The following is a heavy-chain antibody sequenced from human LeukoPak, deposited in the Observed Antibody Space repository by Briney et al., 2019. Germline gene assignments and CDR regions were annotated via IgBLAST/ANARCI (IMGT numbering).Heavy chain of an antibody. D-gene: IGHD6-19*01. Sequence: SQTLSLTCPLYGGSFSGYYWSWIRQPPGKGLEWIGEINHSGSTDYDPSLRGRVTISVDTSKNQFSLKLSSVTAADTAVYYCARGFSGWPQPRHFQHWGQGTLVTVSS. CDR1: GGSFSGYY. CDR3: ARGFSGWPQPRHFQH. J-gene: IGHJ1*01. CDR2: INHSGST. V-gene: IGHV4-34*01.